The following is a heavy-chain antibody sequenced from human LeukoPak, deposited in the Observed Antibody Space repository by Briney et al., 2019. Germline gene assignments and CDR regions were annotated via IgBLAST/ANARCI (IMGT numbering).Heavy chain of an antibody. J-gene: IGHJ4*01. CDR3: AILVRGVIFDY. V-gene: IGHV4-4*07. CDR1: GGSISSYY. D-gene: IGHD3-10*01. Sequence: SETLSLTCTVSGGSISSYYWSWIRQPAGRGLEWLERIYTSGSTNYNPSLKSRVTMSVDTSKNQFSLKLSSVTAADTAVYYCAILVRGVIFDYWGHATLVTVSS. CDR2: IYTSGST.